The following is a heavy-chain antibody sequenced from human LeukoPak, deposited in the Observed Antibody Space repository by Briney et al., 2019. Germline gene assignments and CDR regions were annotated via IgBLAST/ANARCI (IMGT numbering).Heavy chain of an antibody. Sequence: SETLSLTCTVSGGSISTYYRSWIRQPAGKGLEWIGRVYPSGRTSYNPSLENRVTMSVDTSKKPFSLKLRSVTAADTAVYYCASGGRISAANWFDPWGQGTLVTVSS. V-gene: IGHV4-4*07. CDR2: VYPSGRT. D-gene: IGHD6-13*01. J-gene: IGHJ5*02. CDR3: ASGGRISAANWFDP. CDR1: GGSISTYY.